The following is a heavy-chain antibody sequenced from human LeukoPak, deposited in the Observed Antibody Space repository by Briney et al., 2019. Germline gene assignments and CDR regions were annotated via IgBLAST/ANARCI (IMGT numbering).Heavy chain of an antibody. J-gene: IGHJ6*03. Sequence: SVKVSCKASGYTFTGYYIHWVRQAPGQGLEWMGGIIPIFGTANYAQKFQGRATITADKSTSTAYMELSSLRSEDTAVYYCARDVHCSGGSCYSVYYMDVWGKGTTVTVSS. V-gene: IGHV1-69*06. CDR2: IIPIFGTA. CDR3: ARDVHCSGGSCYSVYYMDV. CDR1: GYTFTGYY. D-gene: IGHD2-15*01.